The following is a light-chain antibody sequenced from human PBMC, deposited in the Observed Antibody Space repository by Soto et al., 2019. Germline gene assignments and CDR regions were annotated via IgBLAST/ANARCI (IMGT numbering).Light chain of an antibody. CDR3: MQALQTPPWT. CDR2: LVS. CDR1: QSLLHSNGYNY. J-gene: IGKJ1*01. V-gene: IGKV2-28*01. Sequence: DIVMTQSPLSLPVTPGEPASISCRSSQSLLHSNGYNYLDWYLQKPGQSPQLLIYLVSSRASGVPDRFSGSGSGTDFTLKISRVETEDVGVYYCMQALQTPPWTFGQGTKVDNK.